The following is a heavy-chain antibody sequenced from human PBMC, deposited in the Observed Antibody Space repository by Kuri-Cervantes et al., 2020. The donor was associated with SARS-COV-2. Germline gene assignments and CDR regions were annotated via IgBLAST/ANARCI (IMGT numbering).Heavy chain of an antibody. CDR2: IGTAGDT. D-gene: IGHD2-15*01. V-gene: IGHV3-13*01. CDR1: GFIFSSYD. Sequence: SLKISCAASGFIFSSYDMHWVRQATGKGLEWVSAIGTAGDTYYPGSVKGRFTISRENAKNSSYLQMNSLRAEDTAVYYCARGDLGYCSGGSCYNWFDPWGQGTLVTVSS. J-gene: IGHJ5*02. CDR3: ARGDLGYCSGGSCYNWFDP.